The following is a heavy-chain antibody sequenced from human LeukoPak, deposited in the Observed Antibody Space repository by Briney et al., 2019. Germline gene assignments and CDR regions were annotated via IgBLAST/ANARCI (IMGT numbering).Heavy chain of an antibody. CDR2: IKQDGSEK. D-gene: IGHD1-14*01. J-gene: IGHJ3*02. CDR1: TFTFSNYW. CDR3: ARDVLAAGATGTFDI. V-gene: IGHV3-7*03. Sequence: PGGSLRLSCAASTFTFSNYWMSWVRQAPGKGLEWVANIKQDGSEKYYVDSVKGRFTIPRDNAKTSLYLQMNSLRAEDTAVYYCARDVLAAGATGTFDIWGQGTMVTVSS.